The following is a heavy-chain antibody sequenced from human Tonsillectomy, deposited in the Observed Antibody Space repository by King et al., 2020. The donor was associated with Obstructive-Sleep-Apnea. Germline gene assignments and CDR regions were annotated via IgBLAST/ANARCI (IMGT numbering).Heavy chain of an antibody. CDR2: IYYSGST. V-gene: IGHV4-39*07. Sequence: QLQESGPGLVKPSETLSLTCTVSGGSISSSSYYWVWIRQPPGKGLEWIGSIYYSGSTYYNPSLKSRVTISVDTSKNKFSLKLSSVTAADTAVYYCAREGDIVVVPAANMDVWGQGTTVTVSS. D-gene: IGHD2-2*01. CDR3: AREGDIVVVPAANMDV. J-gene: IGHJ6*02. CDR1: GGSISSSSYY.